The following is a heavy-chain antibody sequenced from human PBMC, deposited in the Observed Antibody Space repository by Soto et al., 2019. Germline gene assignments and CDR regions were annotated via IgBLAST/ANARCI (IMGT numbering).Heavy chain of an antibody. V-gene: IGHV4-31*03. D-gene: IGHD3-10*01. J-gene: IGHJ5*02. Sequence: SETLSLTCTVSGGSISSGGYYWSWIRQHPWKGLEWIGYIYYSGSTYYNPSLKSRVTISVDTSKNQFSLKLSSVTAADTAVYYCARFLYGSGTTTWFDPWGQGTLVTVSS. CDR3: ARFLYGSGTTTWFDP. CDR2: IYYSGST. CDR1: GGSISSGGYY.